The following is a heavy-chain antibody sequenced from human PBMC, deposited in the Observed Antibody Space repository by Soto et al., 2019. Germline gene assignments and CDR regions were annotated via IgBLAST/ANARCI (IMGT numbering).Heavy chain of an antibody. CDR3: ARDPTRYDLLTGYYNDYYYGMDV. CDR2: INPSGGST. D-gene: IGHD3-9*01. CDR1: GGSFSTYA. V-gene: IGHV1-46*01. Sequence: ASVKVSCKASGGSFSTYAINWLRQAPGQGLEWMGIINPSGGSTSYAQKFQGRVTMTRDTSTSTVYMELSSLRSEDTAVYYCARDPTRYDLLTGYYNDYYYGMDVWRQGTTDTVSS. J-gene: IGHJ6*02.